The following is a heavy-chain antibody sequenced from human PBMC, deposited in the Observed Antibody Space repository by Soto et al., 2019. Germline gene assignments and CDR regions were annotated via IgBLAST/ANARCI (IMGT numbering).Heavy chain of an antibody. J-gene: IGHJ5*02. CDR2: IYYSGIT. Sequence: PSGTLSRTCTVSGFSISSCSNYWVGIGQHPGKGLEWIGNIYYSGITYYNPSLKSRVTISVDTSKNQFSLKLCSVTAADTAGYYCARDGYAGIGPAAIDAWGQGTLVTVSS. D-gene: IGHD2-2*01. CDR3: ARDGYAGIGPAAIDA. V-gene: IGHV4-31*03. CDR1: GFSISSCSNY.